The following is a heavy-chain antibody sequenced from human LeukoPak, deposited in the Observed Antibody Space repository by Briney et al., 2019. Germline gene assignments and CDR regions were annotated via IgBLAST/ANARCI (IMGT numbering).Heavy chain of an antibody. Sequence: PGRSLRLSCAASGFTFDDYAMHWVRQAPGKGLEWVSGISWNSGSIGYADSVKGRFTISRDNAKNSLYLQMNSLRAEDTAVYYCAKASPLNYYDSSGSYHRGGENDYWGQGTLVTVSS. J-gene: IGHJ4*02. CDR3: AKASPLNYYDSSGSYHRGGENDY. CDR1: GFTFDDYA. D-gene: IGHD3-22*01. V-gene: IGHV3-9*01. CDR2: ISWNSGSI.